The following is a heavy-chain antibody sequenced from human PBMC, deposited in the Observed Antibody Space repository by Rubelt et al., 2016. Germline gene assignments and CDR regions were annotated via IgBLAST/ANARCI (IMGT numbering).Heavy chain of an antibody. CDR1: GGSFSGYY. V-gene: IGHV4-34*01. CDR3: ARAHYYGSGSYYKKYNWFDP. D-gene: IGHD3-10*01. CDR2: INHSGST. J-gene: IGHJ5*02. Sequence: KPSETLSLTCAVYGGSFSGYYWSWIRQPPGKGLEWIGEINHSGSTNYNPSLKSRVTISVDTSKNQFSLKLSSVTAAEPAVYYCARAHYYGSGSYYKKYNWFDPWGQGTLVTVSS.